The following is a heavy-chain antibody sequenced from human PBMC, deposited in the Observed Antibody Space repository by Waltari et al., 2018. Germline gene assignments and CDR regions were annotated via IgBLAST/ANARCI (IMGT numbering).Heavy chain of an antibody. CDR1: GYTFTSYD. Sequence: QVQLVQSGAEVKKPGASVKVSCKASGYTFTSYDINWVRQATGQGLEWMGWMNPNSGNTGYAQKFQGRVTITRNTSISTAYMELRSLRSDDTAVYYCARELTHRRQLALGYWGQGTLVTVSS. J-gene: IGHJ4*02. CDR2: MNPNSGNT. V-gene: IGHV1-8*03. D-gene: IGHD6-6*01. CDR3: ARELTHRRQLALGY.